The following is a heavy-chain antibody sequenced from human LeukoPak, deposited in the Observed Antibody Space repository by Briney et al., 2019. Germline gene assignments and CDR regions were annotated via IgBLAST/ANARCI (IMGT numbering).Heavy chain of an antibody. CDR1: GGSISSYY. D-gene: IGHD5-24*01. Sequence: SETLSLTCTVSGGSISSYYWSWIRQPPGKGLEWIGYIYYSGSTNYNPSLKSRVTISVDTSKNQFSLKLSSVTAADTAVYYCARGLLDGYTHPAAFDIWGQGTMVTVSS. J-gene: IGHJ3*02. CDR3: ARGLLDGYTHPAAFDI. V-gene: IGHV4-59*01. CDR2: IYYSGST.